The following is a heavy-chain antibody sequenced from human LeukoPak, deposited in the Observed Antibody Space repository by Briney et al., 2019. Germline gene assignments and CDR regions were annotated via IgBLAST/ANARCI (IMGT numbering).Heavy chain of an antibody. V-gene: IGHV4-4*09. CDR1: GGSISSYY. CDR3: ARFQSRPKGAFDI. D-gene: IGHD5/OR15-5a*01. CDR2: IYTSGST. J-gene: IGHJ3*02. Sequence: SETLSLTCTVSGGSISSYYWSWIRQPPGKGLEWIGYIYTSGSTNYNPSLKSRVTISVDTSKNQFSLKLSSVTAADTAVYYCARFQSRPKGAFDIWGQGTMVTVSS.